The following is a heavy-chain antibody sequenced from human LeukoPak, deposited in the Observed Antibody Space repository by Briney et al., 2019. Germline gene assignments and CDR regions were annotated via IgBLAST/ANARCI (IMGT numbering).Heavy chain of an antibody. D-gene: IGHD2/OR15-2a*01. CDR2: IYYSGST. Sequence: SETLSLTCTVSGGSISSYYWSWIRQPPGKGLEWIGYIYYSGSTNYNPSLKSRVTISVDTSKNQFSLKLSSVTAADTAVYYCARFLAGWFDPWGQGTLVTVTS. CDR1: GGSISSYY. CDR3: ARFLAGWFDP. J-gene: IGHJ5*02. V-gene: IGHV4-59*01.